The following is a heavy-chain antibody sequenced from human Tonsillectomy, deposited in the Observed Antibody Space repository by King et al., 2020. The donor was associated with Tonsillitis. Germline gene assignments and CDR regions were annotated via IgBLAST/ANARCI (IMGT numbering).Heavy chain of an antibody. CDR3: ANLYPPDPSTHDFGVYEMGYYYGMDV. CDR1: GGTFSSYA. D-gene: IGHD4-17*01. J-gene: IGHJ6*02. Sequence: QLVQSGAEVKKPGSSVKVSCKASGGTFSSYAISWVRQAPGQGLEWMGGIIPIFGTANYAQKFQGRVTITADESTSTAYMELSRLRSEDTAVYYCANLYPPDPSTHDFGVYEMGYYYGMDVWGQGTTVTVSS. CDR2: IIPIFGTA. V-gene: IGHV1-69*01.